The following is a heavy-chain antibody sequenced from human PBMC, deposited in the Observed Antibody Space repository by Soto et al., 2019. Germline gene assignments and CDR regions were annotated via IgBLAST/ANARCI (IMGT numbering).Heavy chain of an antibody. Sequence: PGGSLRLSCAASGSTFSSSAMTRVRQAPGKGLEWVSAISGSGSVTYYTNSVRGRFTISRDNSRNTLYLQMNNLRAEDTAVYYCSRNTSGRQGSSLDIWGQGTMVTVSS. J-gene: IGHJ3*02. CDR1: GSTFSSSA. CDR2: ISGSGSVT. CDR3: SRNTSGRQGSSLDI. D-gene: IGHD6-19*01. V-gene: IGHV3-23*01.